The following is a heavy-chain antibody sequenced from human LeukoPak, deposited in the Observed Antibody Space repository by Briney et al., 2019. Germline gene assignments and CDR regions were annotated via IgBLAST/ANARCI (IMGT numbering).Heavy chain of an antibody. CDR1: GFTFSSYA. Sequence: GRSLRLSCAASGFTFSSYAMHWVRQAPGKGLEWMAVISYDGSNKYYADSVKGRFTISRDNSKNTLYLQMNSLRAEDTAVYYCARGSTAFGSSSWYFDYWGQGTLVTVSS. CDR2: ISYDGSNK. J-gene: IGHJ4*02. CDR3: ARGSTAFGSSSWYFDY. D-gene: IGHD6-13*01. V-gene: IGHV3-30-3*01.